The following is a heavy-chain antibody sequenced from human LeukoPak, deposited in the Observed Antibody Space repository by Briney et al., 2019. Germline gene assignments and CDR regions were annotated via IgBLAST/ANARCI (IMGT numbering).Heavy chain of an antibody. D-gene: IGHD3-3*01. J-gene: IGHJ6*02. CDR2: ISSSGGST. CDR3: AKYPVVTIFGVVIRLVR. CDR1: GFTFSSYA. V-gene: IGHV3-23*01. Sequence: GGSLRLSCTASGFTFSSYAMSWVRQAPGKGLEWVSAISSSGGSTYYADSVKGRFNIYRDNSKNPLYLQMNSLRAEDTAVYYCAKYPVVTIFGVVIRLVRWGQGTTVTVSS.